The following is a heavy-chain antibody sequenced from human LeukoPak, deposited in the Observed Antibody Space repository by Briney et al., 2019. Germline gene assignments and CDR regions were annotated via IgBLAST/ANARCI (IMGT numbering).Heavy chain of an antibody. CDR1: GFTFSSYA. J-gene: IGHJ3*02. Sequence: GGSLRLSCAASGFTFSSYAMHWVSQALGKALERMAVISYDGSNKYYADSVKGRFTISRDNSKNTLYLQMNSLRAEDTAVYYCARETTDDAFDIWGQGTMVTVSS. V-gene: IGHV3-30*04. D-gene: IGHD4-17*01. CDR2: ISYDGSNK. CDR3: ARETTDDAFDI.